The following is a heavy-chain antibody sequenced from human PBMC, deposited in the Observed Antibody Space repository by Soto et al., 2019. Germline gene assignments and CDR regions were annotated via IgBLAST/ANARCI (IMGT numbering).Heavy chain of an antibody. CDR2: VYPGDSDT. CDR3: ARRLKDDAGSPPYYSAFDV. D-gene: IGHD2-8*01. Sequence: GESLKIPCHSSGYTFSKYWIALVRQLPGKSLEYVGIVYPGDSDTRYSPSFQGQVTISVDTSTSTAYMQWNSLKASDSAMYYCARRLKDDAGSPPYYSAFDVWGQGNTVTVSS. J-gene: IGHJ6*02. V-gene: IGHV5-51*01. CDR1: GYTFSKYW.